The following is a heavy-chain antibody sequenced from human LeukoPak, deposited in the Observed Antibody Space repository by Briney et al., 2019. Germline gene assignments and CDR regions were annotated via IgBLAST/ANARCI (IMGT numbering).Heavy chain of an antibody. CDR2: MYYSGST. V-gene: IGHV4-59*01. J-gene: IGHJ3*02. CDR1: GGSISNYY. CDR3: ARGRRYGGNHDALDT. Sequence: SETLSLTCTVSGGSISNYYWNWIRQPPGKGREWIGYMYYSGSTNYNPSLKSRVTISVDTSKNQFSLKLSSVTAADTAVYYCARGRRYGGNHDALDTWGQGTMVTVSS. D-gene: IGHD4/OR15-4a*01.